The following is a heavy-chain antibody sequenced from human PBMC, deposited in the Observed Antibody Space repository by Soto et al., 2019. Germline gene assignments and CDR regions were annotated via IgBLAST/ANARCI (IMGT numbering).Heavy chain of an antibody. J-gene: IGHJ4*02. CDR2: ISSNGGST. D-gene: IGHD3-22*01. CDR1: GFTFSSYA. V-gene: IGHV3-64*01. Sequence: GGSLRLSCAASGFTFSSYAVHWVRQAPGKGLEYVSAISSNGGSTYYANSVKGRFTISRDNSKNTLYLQMGSLRAEDMAVYYCAREGYYNDSSGYYFTNAFDYWGQGTLVTVSS. CDR3: AREGYYNDSSGYYFTNAFDY.